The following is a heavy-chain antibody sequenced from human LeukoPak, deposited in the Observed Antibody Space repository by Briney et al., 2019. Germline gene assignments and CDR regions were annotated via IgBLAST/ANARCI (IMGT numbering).Heavy chain of an antibody. J-gene: IGHJ4*02. CDR3: ARLGRVVRGTFDY. D-gene: IGHD3-10*01. CDR1: GGSFSGYY. V-gene: IGHV4-34*01. CDR2: INHSGST. Sequence: SETLSLTCAVYGGSFSGYYWSWIRQPPGKGLEWIGEINHSGSTNYNPSLKSRVTISVDTSKNQFSLKLSSVAAADTAVFYCARLGRVVRGTFDYWGQGTLVTVSS.